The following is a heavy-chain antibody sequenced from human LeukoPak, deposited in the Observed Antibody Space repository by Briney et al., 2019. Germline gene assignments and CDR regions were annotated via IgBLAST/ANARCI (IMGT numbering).Heavy chain of an antibody. D-gene: IGHD6-13*01. Sequence: GGSPRLSCAASGFTFSSYSMGWVRQAPGKGLEWVSSISSSSSTIYYADSVKGRFTISRDNAKNSLYLQMNSLRAEDTAVYYCARDRIAAGNWFDPWGQGTLVTVSS. V-gene: IGHV3-21*01. CDR3: ARDRIAAGNWFDP. CDR1: GFTFSSYS. J-gene: IGHJ5*02. CDR2: ISSSSSTI.